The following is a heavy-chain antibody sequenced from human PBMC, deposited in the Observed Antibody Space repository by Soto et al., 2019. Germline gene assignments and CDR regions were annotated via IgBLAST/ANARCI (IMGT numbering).Heavy chain of an antibody. D-gene: IGHD4-17*01. CDR2: IWYDGSNE. Sequence: QVQLVESGGGVVQPGRSLRLSCAASGFSFSTYAMHWVRQAPGKGLEWVAIIWYDGSNEHYVDSVNGRFTISRDNSNNPPYRPTNRLWAEDTAGCCCARVAAGYGGYGALGYWGLGTRVTVSS. J-gene: IGHJ4*02. CDR1: GFSFSTYA. CDR3: ARVAAGYGGYGALGY. V-gene: IGHV3-33*01.